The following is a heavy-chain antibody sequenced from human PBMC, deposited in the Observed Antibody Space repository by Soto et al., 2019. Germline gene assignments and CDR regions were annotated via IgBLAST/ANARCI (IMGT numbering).Heavy chain of an antibody. CDR2: INPNGGVT. D-gene: IGHD5-12*01. CDR1: GDSFNDYY. J-gene: IGHJ6*03. CDR3: ARESGGATATLDYYYFYMDV. Sequence: ASVKVSCKSPGDSFNDYYIHWVRQAPGQGFEWMGWINPNGGVTKYAQKFQGWVSMTRDTSIRTVYMQLSRLRSDDTAVYYCARESGGATATLDYYYFYMDVWGTGTTVTVSS. V-gene: IGHV1-2*04.